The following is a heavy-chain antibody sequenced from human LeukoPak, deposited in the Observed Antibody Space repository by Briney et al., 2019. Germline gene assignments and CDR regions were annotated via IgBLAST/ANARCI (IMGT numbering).Heavy chain of an antibody. Sequence: PGGSLRLSCAASGFPFSNFRMHWVRQAPGKGLVWVSRINSDGITTTYADSVKGRFTISRDNAKNTLYLQMNSLRAEDTAVYYCAKGDDSSGPWGQGTLVTVSS. V-gene: IGHV3-74*01. J-gene: IGHJ4*02. D-gene: IGHD3-22*01. CDR3: AKGDDSSGP. CDR2: INSDGITT. CDR1: GFPFSNFR.